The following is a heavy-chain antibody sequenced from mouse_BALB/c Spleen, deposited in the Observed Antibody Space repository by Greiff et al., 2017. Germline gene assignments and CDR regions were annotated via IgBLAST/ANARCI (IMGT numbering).Heavy chain of an antibody. J-gene: IGHJ4*01. CDR1: GYTFTSYN. Sequence: QVQLKQPGAELVKPGASVKMSCKASGYTFTSYNMHWVKQTPGQGLEWIGAIYPGNGDTSYHQKFKGKATLTADKSSSPAYMQLSSLTSEDSAVYYCARRELGHAMDYGGQGTSVTVSS. V-gene: IGHV1-12*01. CDR2: IYPGNGDT. D-gene: IGHD4-1*01. CDR3: ARRELGHAMDY.